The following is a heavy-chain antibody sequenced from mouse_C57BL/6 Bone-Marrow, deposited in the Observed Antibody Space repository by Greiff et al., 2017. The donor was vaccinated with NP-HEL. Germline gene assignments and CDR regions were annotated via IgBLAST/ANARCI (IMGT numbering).Heavy chain of an antibody. J-gene: IGHJ1*03. CDR2: IYPRSGNT. Sequence: QVQLQQSGAELARPGASVKLSCKASGYTFTSYGISWVKQRPGQGLEWIGEIYPRSGNTYYNEKFKGKATLTADKSSSTAYMELRSLTSEDSAVYFCANDGYGSSYWYFDVWGTGTTVTVSS. CDR3: ANDGYGSSYWYFDV. V-gene: IGHV1-81*01. D-gene: IGHD1-1*01. CDR1: GYTFTSYG.